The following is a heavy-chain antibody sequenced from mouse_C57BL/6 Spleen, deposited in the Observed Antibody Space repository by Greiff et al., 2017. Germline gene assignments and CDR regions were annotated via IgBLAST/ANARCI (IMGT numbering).Heavy chain of an antibody. J-gene: IGHJ2*01. V-gene: IGHV1-4*01. CDR2: INPSSGDT. Sequence: QVQLKESGAELARPGASVKMSCKASGYTFTSYTMHWVKQRPGQGLEWIGYINPSSGDTKYNQKFKDKATLTADKSSSTAYMQLISLTSEDSAVXDCARDGIDFDYWGQGTTLTVSS. CDR3: ARDGIDFDY. CDR1: GYTFTSYT. D-gene: IGHD2-1*01.